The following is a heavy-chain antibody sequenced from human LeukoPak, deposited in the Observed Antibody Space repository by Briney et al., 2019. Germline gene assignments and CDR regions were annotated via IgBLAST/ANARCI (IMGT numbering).Heavy chain of an antibody. CDR2: VDYNGAT. Sequence: PSETLFLTCAVPGASVTSDHWNWIRQLPGKGLEWIGNVDYNGATKYNPSLKSRITISLDTSKNQFSLKLTSVTAADTALYFCTRGYYEAFDYWGQGRLVTVSS. V-gene: IGHV4-59*02. CDR1: GASVTSDH. D-gene: IGHD3-16*01. CDR3: TRGYYEAFDY. J-gene: IGHJ4*02.